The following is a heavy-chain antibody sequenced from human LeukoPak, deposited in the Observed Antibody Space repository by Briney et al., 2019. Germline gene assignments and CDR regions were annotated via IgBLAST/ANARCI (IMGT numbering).Heavy chain of an antibody. CDR3: ERDLRGNWFDL. CDR1: GFTFSNYC. V-gene: IGHV3-7*04. CDR2: IKQNGSEK. Sequence: GESLRLSCAASGFTFSNYCMSWVRQAPGKGLEWFSNIKQNGSEKYYVDSVKGRFTVSRDNAKNSLHLQMNSLRDEDTAVYYCERDLRGNWFDLWGQGTLVTVSS. D-gene: IGHD3-10*01. J-gene: IGHJ5*02.